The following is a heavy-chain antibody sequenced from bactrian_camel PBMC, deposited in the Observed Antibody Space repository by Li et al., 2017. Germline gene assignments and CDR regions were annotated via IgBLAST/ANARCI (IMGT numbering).Heavy chain of an antibody. CDR2: INTRSTST. J-gene: IGHJ4*01. CDR1: GFTFSTVA. D-gene: IGHD5*01. V-gene: IGHV3S1*01. Sequence: HVQLVESGGGSVQAGGSLRLSCAASGFTFSTVAMSWVRQVKGKGFEWVSTINTRSTSTYYADSVKGRFAISRDNAKNTLNLQLTSLKTEDTAMYYCAKDRGSWAEYNYWGQGTQVTVS. CDR3: AKDRGSWAEYNY.